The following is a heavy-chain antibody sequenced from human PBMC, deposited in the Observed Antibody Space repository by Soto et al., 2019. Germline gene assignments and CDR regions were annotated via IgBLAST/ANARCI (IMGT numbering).Heavy chain of an antibody. CDR1: GGSFSGYY. CDR3: ARGVVQLERRLGPLHY. D-gene: IGHD1-1*01. CDR2: INHSGST. V-gene: IGHV4-34*01. J-gene: IGHJ4*02. Sequence: QVQLQQWGAGLLKPSETLSLTCAVYGGSFSGYYWSWIRQPPGKGLEWIGEINHSGSTNYNPSLKSRVTISVDTSKNQFSLKLSSVTAADTAVYYCARGVVQLERRLGPLHYWGQGTLVTVSS.